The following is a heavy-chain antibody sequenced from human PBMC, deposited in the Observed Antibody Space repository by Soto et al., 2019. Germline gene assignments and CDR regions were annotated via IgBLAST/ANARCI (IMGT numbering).Heavy chain of an antibody. J-gene: IGHJ6*02. CDR2: MNPNSGNT. D-gene: IGHD4-17*01. Sequence: QVHLVQSGAEVKKPGASVKVSCKASGYTFTSYDINWVRQATGQGLEWMGWMNPNSGNTGYAQKFQGKGNMTKKPSKRTAYMELSSLKSEDTAVYYCAREMTIRGLDVWGQGTTVTVSS. V-gene: IGHV1-8*01. CDR3: AREMTIRGLDV. CDR1: GYTFTSYD.